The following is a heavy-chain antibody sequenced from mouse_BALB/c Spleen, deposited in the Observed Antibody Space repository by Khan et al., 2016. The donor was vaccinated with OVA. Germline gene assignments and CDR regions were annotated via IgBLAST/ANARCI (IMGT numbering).Heavy chain of an antibody. V-gene: IGHV1-5*01. CDR2: IYPGNTDT. CDR1: GYTFTSYW. J-gene: IGHJ3*01. D-gene: IGHD4-1*01. Sequence: EVQLQQSGTVLARPGASVKMSCKASGYTFTSYWMHWVKQRPGQGLEWIGDIYPGNTDTNYNQKFKGKAKLTAVTSTSTAYMERYRLTTEDSAVYYCTRRNWDVAWFAYWGQGTLVTVSA. CDR3: TRRNWDVAWFAY.